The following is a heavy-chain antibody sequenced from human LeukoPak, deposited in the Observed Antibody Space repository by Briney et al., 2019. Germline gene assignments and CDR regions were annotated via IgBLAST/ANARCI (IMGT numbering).Heavy chain of an antibody. CDR3: ARGPRYFGVVIMHGMDV. CDR2: INHSGST. V-gene: IGHV4-34*01. D-gene: IGHD3-3*01. Sequence: SETLSLTCAVYGGSFSGYYWSWIRQPPGKGLEWIGEINHSGSTNYNPSLKSRVTISVDTSKNQFSLKLSSVTAADTAVYYCARGPRYFGVVIMHGMDVWGQGTTVTVSS. J-gene: IGHJ6*02. CDR1: GGSFSGYY.